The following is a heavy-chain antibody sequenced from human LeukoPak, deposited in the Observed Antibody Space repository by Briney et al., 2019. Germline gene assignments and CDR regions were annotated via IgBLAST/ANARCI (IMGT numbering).Heavy chain of an antibody. Sequence: GGSLRLSCTTSGFTFSHYAMYWVRQAPGKGLEWVAVIWNDGSDKYYGDSVKGRFTISRDNSKKSVYLQLSSLRVEDTAVYYCAKDAERGFDFSNSLQSWGQGTLVTVSS. D-gene: IGHD4-11*01. V-gene: IGHV3-33*06. CDR2: IWNDGSDK. J-gene: IGHJ4*02. CDR1: GFTFSHYA. CDR3: AKDAERGFDFSNSLQS.